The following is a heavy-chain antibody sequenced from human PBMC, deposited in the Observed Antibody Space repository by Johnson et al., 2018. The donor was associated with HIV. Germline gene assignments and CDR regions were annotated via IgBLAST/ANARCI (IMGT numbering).Heavy chain of an antibody. D-gene: IGHD3-16*01. V-gene: IGHV3-66*01. CDR2: IYSGGST. Sequence: VQLVESGGGVVRPGGSLRLSCAASGFTVSSNYMSWVRQGPGKGLEWVSVIYSGGSTYYADSVKGRFTISRDNSKNTLYLQMNSLRVEDTAVYYCAKCIWGSSMIDVFDIWGQGTTVIVSS. CDR1: GFTVSSNY. CDR3: AKCIWGSSMIDVFDI. J-gene: IGHJ3*02.